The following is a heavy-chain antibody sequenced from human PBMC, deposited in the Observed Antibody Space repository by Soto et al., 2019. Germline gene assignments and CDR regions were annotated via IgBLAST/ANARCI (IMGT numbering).Heavy chain of an antibody. CDR3: ARESAALNWFDP. D-gene: IGHD2-2*01. Sequence: EVQLVESGGGLVQPGGSLRLSCAASGFTFSSYSMNWVRQAPGKGLEWISYISSSSSTIYYADSVKGRFTISRDNAKNSLYLQMNSLRDEDTAVYYCARESAALNWFDPWGQGTLVTVSS. CDR2: ISSSSSTI. CDR1: GFTFSSYS. V-gene: IGHV3-48*02. J-gene: IGHJ5*02.